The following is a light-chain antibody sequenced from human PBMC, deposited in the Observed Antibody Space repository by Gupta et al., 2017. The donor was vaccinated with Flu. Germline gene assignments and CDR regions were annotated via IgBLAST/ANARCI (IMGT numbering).Light chain of an antibody. CDR3: QPSET. Sequence: DIQLTQSPSTLSASVGDRVTITCRDSQSISHWLAWYQHKPGKATKLLISGASILKTGVKLRFSGSGSATEFTRPRSSMQPDDFDTNDGQPSETFGQGTKVDIK. V-gene: IGKV1-5*03. CDR1: QSISHW. J-gene: IGKJ1*01. CDR2: GAS.